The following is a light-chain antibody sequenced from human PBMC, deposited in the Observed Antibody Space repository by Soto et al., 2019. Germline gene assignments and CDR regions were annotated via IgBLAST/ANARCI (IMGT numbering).Light chain of an antibody. CDR3: QQFNNWPHT. J-gene: IGKJ5*01. CDR1: QSVSSSY. CDR2: GAS. V-gene: IGKV3D-15*01. Sequence: VMTQAPATLSVSPGERATLSCRASQSVSSSYLAWYQQKPGQTPRLLIYGASNRATGIPDRFSGSGSGTDFTLTISNLQAEDFAVYYCQQFNNWPHTFGQGTRLEIK.